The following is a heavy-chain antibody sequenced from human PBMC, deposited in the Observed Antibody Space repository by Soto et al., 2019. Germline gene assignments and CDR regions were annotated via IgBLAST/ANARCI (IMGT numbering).Heavy chain of an antibody. J-gene: IGHJ4*02. CDR1: GFTFINYG. V-gene: IGHV3-33*01. D-gene: IGHD6-19*01. CDR3: ARDGADTYLPDY. CDR2: MWYDGSNI. Sequence: QVQLVESGGGVVQPGRSLRLSCAASGFTFINYGMHWVRQAPGTGLEWVAGMWYDGSNINYEDSVKGRFTISRDNSKNTLYLQMNSLRVEDTAVYYCARDGADTYLPDYWGQGTLVTVSS.